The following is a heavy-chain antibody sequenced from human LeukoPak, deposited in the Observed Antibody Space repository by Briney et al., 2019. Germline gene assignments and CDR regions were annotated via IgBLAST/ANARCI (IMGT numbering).Heavy chain of an antibody. V-gene: IGHV3-11*04. CDR1: GFTFSDYY. CDR3: ARDLGGIYYIAY. CDR2: ICDSGRTI. Sequence: GGSLRLSCAASGFTFSDYYMSWIRQAPGKGLEWVSYICDSGRTIYYADSVKGRFTISRDNSKNTVHLQMNSLRAADTALYFCARDLGGIYYIAYWGQGTLVTVSS. J-gene: IGHJ4*02. D-gene: IGHD2-15*01.